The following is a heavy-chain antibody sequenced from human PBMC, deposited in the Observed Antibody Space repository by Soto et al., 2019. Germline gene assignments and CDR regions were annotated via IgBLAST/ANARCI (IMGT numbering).Heavy chain of an antibody. CDR1: GFTFSSYG. D-gene: IGHD2-2*01. CDR3: ASQTPRRLVPAAIVDYYYGMDV. J-gene: IGHJ6*02. Sequence: QVQLVESGGGVVQPGRSLRLSCAASGFTFSSYGMHWVRQAPGKGLEWVAVIWYDGSNKYYADSVKGRFTISRDNSKNTLYLQMHSLRAEDTAVYYCASQTPRRLVPAAIVDYYYGMDVWGQGTTVTVSS. CDR2: IWYDGSNK. V-gene: IGHV3-33*01.